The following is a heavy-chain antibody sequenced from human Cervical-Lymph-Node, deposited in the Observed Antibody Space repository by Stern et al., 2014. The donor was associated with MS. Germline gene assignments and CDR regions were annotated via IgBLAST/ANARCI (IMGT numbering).Heavy chain of an antibody. V-gene: IGHV1-8*01. CDR2: MNPNSGNT. CDR3: ARGDYSNYYYYFAMDV. D-gene: IGHD4-11*01. J-gene: IGHJ6*02. Sequence: VQLVESGAEVKKPGASVKVSCKASGYTFTSHDINWVRQATGQGLEWMGWMNPNSGNTGYAQKFQGRVTMTRNPSISTAYMELSSLRSEDTAVYYCARGDYSNYYYYFAMDVWGQGTTVTVSS. CDR1: GYTFTSHD.